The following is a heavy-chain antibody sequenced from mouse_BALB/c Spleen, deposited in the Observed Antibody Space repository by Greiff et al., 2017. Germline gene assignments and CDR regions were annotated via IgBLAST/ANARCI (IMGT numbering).Heavy chain of an antibody. CDR1: GFSLTGYG. V-gene: IGHV2-6-7*01. Sequence: QVQLKESGPGLVAPSQSLSITCTVSGFSLTGYGVNWVRQPPGKGLEWLGMIWGDGGTDYNSALKSRLSISKDNSKSQVFLKMNSLQTDDTARYYCAREPPYGSGAMDYWGQGTSVTVSS. J-gene: IGHJ4*01. CDR3: AREPPYGSGAMDY. D-gene: IGHD1-1*01. CDR2: IWGDGGT.